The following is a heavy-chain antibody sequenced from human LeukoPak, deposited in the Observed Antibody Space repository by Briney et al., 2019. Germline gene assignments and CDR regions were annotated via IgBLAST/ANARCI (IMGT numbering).Heavy chain of an antibody. J-gene: IGHJ6*03. Sequence: ASVKVSCKASGYTFTSYGISWVRQAPGQGLEWMGWIGAYNGNTNYAQKLQGRVTMTTDTSTSTVYMELRSLRSEDTAVYYCARSGSSSDYYYYYMDVWGKGTTVTVSS. V-gene: IGHV1-18*01. CDR2: IGAYNGNT. D-gene: IGHD6-6*01. CDR3: ARSGSSSDYYYYYMDV. CDR1: GYTFTSYG.